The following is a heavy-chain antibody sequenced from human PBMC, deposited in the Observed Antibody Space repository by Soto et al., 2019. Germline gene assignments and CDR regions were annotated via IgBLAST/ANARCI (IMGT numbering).Heavy chain of an antibody. CDR3: ARESGPSGFVYYYYGMDV. CDR1: GFTFSSYG. D-gene: IGHD3-22*01. CDR2: ISYDGSNK. J-gene: IGHJ6*02. Sequence: GGSLRLSCAASGFTFSSYGMHWVRQAPGKGLEWVAVISYDGSNKYYADSVKGRFTISRDNSKNTLYLQMNSLRAEDTAVYYCARESGPSGFVYYYYGMDVWGQGTTVTVSS. V-gene: IGHV3-30*03.